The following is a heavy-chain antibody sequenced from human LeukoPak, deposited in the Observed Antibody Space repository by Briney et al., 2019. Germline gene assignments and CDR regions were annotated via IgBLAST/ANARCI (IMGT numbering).Heavy chain of an antibody. J-gene: IGHJ4*02. CDR2: IWYDGNNK. V-gene: IGHV3-33*01. CDR1: GFTFSDSG. Sequence: PGGSLRLSCAASGFTFSDSGMHWVRQAPGKGLEWVALIWYDGNNKYYADSVKGRFIISRDNSNNILYLQMNSLRAEDTAVYYCARQVGLGPFDYWGQGTLVTVSS. D-gene: IGHD1-26*01. CDR3: ARQVGLGPFDY.